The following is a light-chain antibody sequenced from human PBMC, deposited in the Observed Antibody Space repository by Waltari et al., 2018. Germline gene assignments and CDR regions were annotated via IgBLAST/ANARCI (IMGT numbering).Light chain of an antibody. V-gene: IGKV1-39*01. Sequence: DIRMTQSPSSLSASVGDRVTITCRASQMISSYLNWYQQIPGKAPKLLIYGASSLQSGVPSRFSGSGFGTDFTLTISSLQSEDFATYYCQQSYGLPNTFGQGTKLEI. J-gene: IGKJ2*01. CDR1: QMISSY. CDR2: GAS. CDR3: QQSYGLPNT.